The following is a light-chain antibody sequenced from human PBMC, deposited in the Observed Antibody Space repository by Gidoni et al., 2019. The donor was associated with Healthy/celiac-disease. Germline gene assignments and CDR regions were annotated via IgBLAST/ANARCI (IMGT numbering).Light chain of an antibody. CDR1: QSVSSN. CDR2: GAS. V-gene: IGKV3-15*01. Sequence: EIVMTQYTATLSVSPGERATLSCRASQSVSSNLAWYQQKPGQAPSLLISGASTRATGIPARFSGSGSGTEFTLTISSLQSEDFAVYYCQQYNNWPPMFGQGTKVEIK. J-gene: IGKJ1*01. CDR3: QQYNNWPPM.